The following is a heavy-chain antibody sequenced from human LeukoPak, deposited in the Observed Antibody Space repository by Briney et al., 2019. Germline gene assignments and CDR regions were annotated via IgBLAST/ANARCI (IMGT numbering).Heavy chain of an antibody. CDR2: IYHSGST. CDR1: GYSISSGYY. D-gene: IGHD1-26*01. CDR3: ARPLGLGVDY. V-gene: IGHV4-38-2*02. Sequence: SETLSLTCTVSGYSISSGYYWGWIRQPPGKGLEWIGSIYHSGSTYYNPSLKSRVTISVDTSKNQFSLKLSSVTAADTAVYYCARPLGLGVDYWGQGTLATVSS. J-gene: IGHJ4*02.